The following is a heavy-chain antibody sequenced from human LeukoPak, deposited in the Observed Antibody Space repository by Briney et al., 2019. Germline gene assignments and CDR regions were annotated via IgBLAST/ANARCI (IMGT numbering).Heavy chain of an antibody. CDR2: ISYDGSNK. J-gene: IGHJ6*03. Sequence: PGGSLRLSCAASGFTFSSYAMHWVRQAPGKGLEWVAVISYDGSNKYYADSVKGRFTISRDNSKNTLYLQMNSLRAEDTAVYYCARDPGYCSGGSCYSGYMDVWGKGTTVTVSS. V-gene: IGHV3-30*04. CDR1: GFTFSSYA. D-gene: IGHD2-15*01. CDR3: ARDPGYCSGGSCYSGYMDV.